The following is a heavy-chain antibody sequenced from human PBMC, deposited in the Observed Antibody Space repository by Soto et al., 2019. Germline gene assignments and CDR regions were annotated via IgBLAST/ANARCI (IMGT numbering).Heavy chain of an antibody. CDR1: GYTFTSYV. CDR2: ISDYNGYT. J-gene: IGHJ4*02. CDR3: AREVTYRSGSHEC. D-gene: IGHD3-10*01. Sequence: GSSVKVSCKASGYTFTSYVIHCVRQAPGQGLERMGWISDYNGYTNYAQKFKGRVDMTTDTSTSTAYMELKSLRSDDTAVYWCAREVTYRSGSHECWGQRTQVTVSS. V-gene: IGHV1-18*04.